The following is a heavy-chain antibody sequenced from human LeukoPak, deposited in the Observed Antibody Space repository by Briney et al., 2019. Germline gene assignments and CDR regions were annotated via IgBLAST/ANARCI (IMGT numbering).Heavy chain of an antibody. CDR1: GYTFTSNY. CDR2: IYPRDGSI. J-gene: IGHJ4*02. V-gene: IGHV1-46*01. CDR3: ARDQEGFDY. Sequence: ASVKVSCKASGYTFTSNYIHWVRQAPGQGLEWMGMIYPRDGSISYAQKFQGRVTVTRDTSTSTVHMELSGLRSEDTAVYYCARDQEGFDYWGQGTLVTVSS.